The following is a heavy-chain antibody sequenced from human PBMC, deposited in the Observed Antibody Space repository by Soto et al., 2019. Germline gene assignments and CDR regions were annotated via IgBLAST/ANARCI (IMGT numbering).Heavy chain of an antibody. CDR3: AKGSGSYYYNLFDP. D-gene: IGHD3-10*01. V-gene: IGHV3-30*02. Sequence: YADSVKGRFTISRDNSKNTLYLQMNSLRAEDTAVYYCAKGSGSYYYNLFDPWGQGTLVTVSS. J-gene: IGHJ5*02.